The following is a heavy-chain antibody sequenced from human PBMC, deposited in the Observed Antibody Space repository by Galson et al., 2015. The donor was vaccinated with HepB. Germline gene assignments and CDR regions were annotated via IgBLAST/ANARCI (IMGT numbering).Heavy chain of an antibody. D-gene: IGHD6-13*01. V-gene: IGHV3-15*01. J-gene: IGHJ6*02. Sequence: SLRLSCAASGFTFSNAWMSWVRQAPGKGLEWVGRIKSKTDGGTTDYAAPVKGRFTISRDDSKNTLYLQMNSLKTEDTAVYYCTKQPGTRDGSSWYYYYYGMDVWGQGTTVTVSS. CDR2: IKSKTDGGTT. CDR3: TKQPGTRDGSSWYYYYYGMDV. CDR1: GFTFSNAW.